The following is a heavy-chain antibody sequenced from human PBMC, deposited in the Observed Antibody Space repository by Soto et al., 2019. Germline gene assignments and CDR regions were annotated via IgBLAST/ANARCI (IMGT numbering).Heavy chain of an antibody. CDR1: GYRFSGNH. D-gene: IGHD3-22*01. CDR2: INSKTGDT. V-gene: IGHV1-2*02. J-gene: IGHJ3*01. Sequence: ASARVSWTGSGYRFSGNHIQRVRQAQGTGLEWMGWINSKTGDTNSAQNFQGRVTMTRYTSISTAYMQVSSLRSDDTGVYYCERDRRFYASRYESISKDAFDVWVLGAMVTV. CDR3: ERDRRFYASRYESISKDAFDV.